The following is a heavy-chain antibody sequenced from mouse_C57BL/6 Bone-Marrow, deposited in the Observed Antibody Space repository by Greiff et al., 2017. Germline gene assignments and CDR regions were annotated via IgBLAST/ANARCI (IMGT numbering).Heavy chain of an antibody. V-gene: IGHV5-17*01. CDR2: ISSGSSTI. CDR1: GFTFSDYG. Sequence: EVKLVESGGGLVKPGGSLKLSCAASGFTFSDYGMHWVRQAPEKGLEWVAYISSGSSTIYYADTVKGRFTISRDNAKNTLFLQMTSLRSEDTAMYYCARHLVPTLLLEGFAYWGQGTLVTVSA. CDR3: ARHLVPTLLLEGFAY. D-gene: IGHD1-1*01. J-gene: IGHJ3*01.